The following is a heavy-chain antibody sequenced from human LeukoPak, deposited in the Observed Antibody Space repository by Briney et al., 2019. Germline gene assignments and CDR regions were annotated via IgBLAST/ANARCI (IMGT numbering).Heavy chain of an antibody. V-gene: IGHV1-69*01. CDR2: IIPIFGTA. D-gene: IGHD3-22*01. Sequence: SVKVSCKASEGTFISYAISWVRQAPGQGLEWMGGIIPIFGTANYAQKFQGRVTITADESTSTAYMELSSLRSEDTAVYYCASSEYYDSSGYYGEVFDYWGQGTLVTVSS. CDR3: ASSEYYDSSGYYGEVFDY. CDR1: EGTFISYA. J-gene: IGHJ4*02.